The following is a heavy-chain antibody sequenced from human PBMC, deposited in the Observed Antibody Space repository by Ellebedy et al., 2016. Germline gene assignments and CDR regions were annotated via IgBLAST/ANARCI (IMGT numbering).Heavy chain of an antibody. CDR3: ARERRWLQSHWFNP. CDR2: ISTYNGNT. D-gene: IGHD5-24*01. J-gene: IGHJ5*02. V-gene: IGHV1/OR15-2*02. Sequence: ASVKVSXXASGYTFTSYYMHWVRQAPGQGLEWMGWISTYNGNTNYAQKFQGRVTITADESTSTAYMELSSLRSEDTAVYYCARERRWLQSHWFNPWGQGTLVTVSS. CDR1: GYTFTSYY.